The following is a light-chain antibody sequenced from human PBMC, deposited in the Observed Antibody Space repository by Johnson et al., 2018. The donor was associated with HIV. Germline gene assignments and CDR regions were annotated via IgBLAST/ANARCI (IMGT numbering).Light chain of an antibody. V-gene: IGLV1-51*01. Sequence: QSVLTQPPSVSAAPGQKVIISCSGGSSDIGNNYVSWYQHLPGTAPKLLIYDDNKRPSGIPDRFSDSKSGTSATLGITGLQTGDEADYYCGTWDSSLSAPVFGTGTKVTVL. CDR2: DDN. J-gene: IGLJ1*01. CDR3: GTWDSSLSAPV. CDR1: SSDIGNNY.